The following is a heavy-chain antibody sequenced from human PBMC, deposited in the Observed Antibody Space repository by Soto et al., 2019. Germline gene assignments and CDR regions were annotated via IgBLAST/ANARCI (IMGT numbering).Heavy chain of an antibody. CDR3: ASIGSGAYDCNGLDV. J-gene: IGHJ3*01. D-gene: IGHD2-15*01. V-gene: IGHV1-2*02. CDR2: VNPDTADT. Sequence: QAQLVQSGAEVKKPGASVKVSCEASGYTFTDHYVHWVRQAPGQGLEWMGWVNPDTADTIYSQKFHGRVTMTSDTSITTADRGINSLRSDATAIYYGASIGSGAYDCNGLDVWGQGTLVTVSS. CDR1: GYTFTDHY.